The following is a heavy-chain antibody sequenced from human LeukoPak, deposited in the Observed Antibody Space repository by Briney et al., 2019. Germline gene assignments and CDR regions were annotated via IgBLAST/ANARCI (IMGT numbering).Heavy chain of an antibody. D-gene: IGHD3-3*01. CDR2: ISGSGGST. CDR3: AKQVQLRFLEWLGDEFDY. CDR1: RFTFSGYA. J-gene: IGHJ4*02. Sequence: PGGSLRLSCAASRFTFSGYAMYWVRQAPGKGLEWVSAISGSGGSTYYADSVKGRFAISRDNSKNTLYLQMNSLRAEDTAVYYCAKQVQLRFLEWLGDEFDYWGQGTLVTVSS. V-gene: IGHV3-23*01.